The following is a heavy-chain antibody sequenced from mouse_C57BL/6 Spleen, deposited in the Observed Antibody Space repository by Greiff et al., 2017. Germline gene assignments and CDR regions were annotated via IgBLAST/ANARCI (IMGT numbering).Heavy chain of an antibody. V-gene: IGHV1-54*01. Sequence: VQLQQSGAELVRPGTSVKVSCKASGYAFTNYLIEWVKQRPGPGLEWIGVINPGSGGTNYNEKFKGKATLTADKSSSTAYMQLSSLTAEDSAVYFCARGWDEGFAYWGQGTLVTVSA. CDR1: GYAFTNYL. CDR3: ARGWDEGFAY. CDR2: INPGSGGT. D-gene: IGHD4-1*01. J-gene: IGHJ3*01.